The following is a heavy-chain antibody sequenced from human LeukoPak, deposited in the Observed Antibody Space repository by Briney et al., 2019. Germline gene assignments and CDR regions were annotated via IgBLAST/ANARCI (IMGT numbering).Heavy chain of an antibody. D-gene: IGHD5-12*01. CDR2: IDSTI. V-gene: IGHV3-48*03. Sequence: QSGGSLRLSCAASGFTFSSYEMNWVRQAPGKGLEWLSYIDSTIYYADSVKGRFTISRDNAKNSLYLQMNSLRAEDTALYYCAKDIVATIRGVFDYWGQGTLVTVSS. CDR3: AKDIVATIRGVFDY. CDR1: GFTFSSYE. J-gene: IGHJ4*02.